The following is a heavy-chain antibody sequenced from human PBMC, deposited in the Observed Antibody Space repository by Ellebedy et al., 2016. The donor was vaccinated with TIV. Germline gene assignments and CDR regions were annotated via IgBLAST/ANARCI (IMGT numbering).Heavy chain of an antibody. CDR3: AEDYGGNSLRY. CDR1: GYTFTSYY. V-gene: IGHV1-18*04. D-gene: IGHD4-23*01. J-gene: IGHJ4*02. CDR2: ISAYNGNT. Sequence: ASVKVSCXASGYTFTSYYMHWVRQAPGQGLEWMGWISAYNGNTNYAQKLQGRVTMTTDTSTSTAYMELSSLRSEDTAVYYCAEDYGGNSLRYWGQGTLVTVSS.